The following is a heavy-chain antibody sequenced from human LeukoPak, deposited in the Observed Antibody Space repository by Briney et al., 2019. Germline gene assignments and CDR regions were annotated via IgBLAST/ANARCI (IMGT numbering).Heavy chain of an antibody. CDR1: GYTFSIYE. CDR3: AISYGGSHFDY. D-gene: IGHD4-23*01. V-gene: IGHV3-30*02. CDR2: IRYDGSNK. Sequence: SGGSLRLSCAAPGYTFSIYEMNRGRQAPGKGREWVAFIRYDGSNKYYADSVKGRFTISRDNSKNTLYLQMNSLRAEDTAVYYCAISYGGSHFDYWGQGTLVTVSS. J-gene: IGHJ4*02.